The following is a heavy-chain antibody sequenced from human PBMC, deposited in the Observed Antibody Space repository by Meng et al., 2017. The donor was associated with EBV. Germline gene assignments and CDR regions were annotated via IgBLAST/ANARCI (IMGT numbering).Heavy chain of an antibody. V-gene: IGHV1-69*01. CDR1: GGHFRNYA. D-gene: IGHD3-10*01. CDR3: ASESGRGYTPDY. CDR2: FLPTLGAP. J-gene: IGHJ4*02. Sequence: QVQVVESAAGVKKPGSSVKVSCKTSGGHFRNYAISWVRQAPGQGLEWLGGFLPTLGAPNYAQKFHGRVSITADESTSTHYMDLSSLRSEDTAVYYCASESGRGYTPDYWGQGTLVTVSS.